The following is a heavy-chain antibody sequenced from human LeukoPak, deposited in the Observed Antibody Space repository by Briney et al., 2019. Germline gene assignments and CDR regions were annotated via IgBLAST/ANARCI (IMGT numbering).Heavy chain of an antibody. CDR1: GFTFTSSA. Sequence: SVRVSCKASGFTFTSSAMQWVRHARGQRLEWIGWILVGSGNTNSEQTFQERVTITRDMSTSTAYMELSSLRSEDTAVYCCAAPFGATSGSYESPLYYYNGMDVWGQRTTVTVSS. D-gene: IGHD1-26*01. J-gene: IGHJ6*02. V-gene: IGHV1-58*02. CDR3: AAPFGATSGSYESPLYYYNGMDV. CDR2: ILVGSGNT.